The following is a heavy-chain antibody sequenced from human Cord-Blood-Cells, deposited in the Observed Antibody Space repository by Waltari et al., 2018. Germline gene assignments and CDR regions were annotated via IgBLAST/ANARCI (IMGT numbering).Heavy chain of an antibody. D-gene: IGHD6-13*01. CDR3: ARDGRQQLDY. J-gene: IGHJ4*02. Sequence: QVQLVESGGGVVQPGRSLRLSCAASGFTFSSYAMHWVRQAPGKGLEWVAVISYDGSKKYSADSVNGRFTISRDNSKNTLYLQMNSLRAEDTALDYCARDGRQQLDYWGQGTLVTVSS. CDR1: GFTFSSYA. V-gene: IGHV3-30-3*01. CDR2: ISYDGSKK.